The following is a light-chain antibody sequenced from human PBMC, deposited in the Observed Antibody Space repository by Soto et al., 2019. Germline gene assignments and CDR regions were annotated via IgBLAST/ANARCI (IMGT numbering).Light chain of an antibody. CDR3: QQYGNLPLT. CDR1: QSVSSN. CDR2: GAS. J-gene: IGKJ4*01. Sequence: EIVMTQSPATLSVSPGERATLSCRASQSVSSNLAWYQQKPGQAPRLLMYGASSRATGIPDRFTGSGSGTDFTLSISRLEPEDFAVYYCQQYGNLPLTFGGGTKVDI. V-gene: IGKV3-20*01.